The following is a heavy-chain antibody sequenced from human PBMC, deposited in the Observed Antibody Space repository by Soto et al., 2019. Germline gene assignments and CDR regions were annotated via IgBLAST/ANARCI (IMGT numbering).Heavy chain of an antibody. CDR1: GYTFTSYD. D-gene: IGHD2-8*01. J-gene: IGHJ6*02. CDR2: MNPNSGNT. V-gene: IGHV1-8*01. Sequence: QVQLVQSGAEVKKPGASVKVSCKASGYTFTSYDINWVRQATGQGLEWMGWMNPNSGNTGYAQKFQGRVTMTRNTSISTAYMERSSLRSEDTAVYYCARVSSLFSWCMPRNDGMDVWGQGTTVTVSS. CDR3: ARVSSLFSWCMPRNDGMDV.